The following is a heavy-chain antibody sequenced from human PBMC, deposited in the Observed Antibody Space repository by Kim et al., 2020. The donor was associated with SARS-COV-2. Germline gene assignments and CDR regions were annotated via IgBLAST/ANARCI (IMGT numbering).Heavy chain of an antibody. Sequence: SVKVSCKASGGTFSSYAISWVRQAPGQGLEWMGGIIPIFGTANYAQKFQGRVTITADESTSTAYMELSSLRSEDTAVYYCARDPTKLGYCSGGSCYVSGYYYGMDVWGQGTTVTVSS. D-gene: IGHD2-15*01. CDR3: ARDPTKLGYCSGGSCYVSGYYYGMDV. J-gene: IGHJ6*02. CDR1: GGTFSSYA. V-gene: IGHV1-69*13. CDR2: IIPIFGTA.